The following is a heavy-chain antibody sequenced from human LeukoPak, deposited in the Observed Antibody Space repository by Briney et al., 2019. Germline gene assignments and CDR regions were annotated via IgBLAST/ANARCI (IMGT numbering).Heavy chain of an antibody. CDR3: AKTRDSTGWHTELFNY. D-gene: IGHD6-19*01. CDR1: GFTFSSYA. J-gene: IGHJ4*02. Sequence: PGGSLRLSCAASGFTFSSYAVSWVRQAPGKGLEWVSAITSSGGGTYYTDSVEGRFTISRDNSKNTLYLQMNGLRVEDTAVYYCAKTRDSTGWHTELFNYWGQGTLVTVSS. V-gene: IGHV3-23*01. CDR2: ITSSGGGT.